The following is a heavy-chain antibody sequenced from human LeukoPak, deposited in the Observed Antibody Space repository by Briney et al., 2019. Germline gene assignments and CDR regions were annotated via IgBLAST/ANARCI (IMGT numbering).Heavy chain of an antibody. D-gene: IGHD4-17*01. CDR3: ARAGITVSNLDY. CDR2: LYYSGST. J-gene: IGHJ4*02. CDR1: GDSISSSSYS. Sequence: PSETLSLTCTVSGDSISSSSYSWDWIRQPPGKGLEWIGSLYYSGSTYYHPSRKSRVTISVDTSKDKFSLKLSSVTAADTAVYYCARAGITVSNLDYWGQGTLVTVSS. V-gene: IGHV4-39*01.